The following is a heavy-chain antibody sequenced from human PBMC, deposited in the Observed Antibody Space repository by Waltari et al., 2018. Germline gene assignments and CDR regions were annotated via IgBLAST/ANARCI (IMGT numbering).Heavy chain of an antibody. J-gene: IGHJ2*01. Sequence: EVQLVESGGGLIQPGGSLRLSCAASGCIVSNSSISCVGQAPGKGLEWVSVINSGGDTHYADSVKGRFTISRDNSKNTIYLQLNTLRAEDTALYYCARDVAGYYYFDLWGRGTLVTV. V-gene: IGHV3-53*01. CDR2: INSGGDT. CDR3: ARDVAGYYYFDL. CDR1: GCIVSNSS.